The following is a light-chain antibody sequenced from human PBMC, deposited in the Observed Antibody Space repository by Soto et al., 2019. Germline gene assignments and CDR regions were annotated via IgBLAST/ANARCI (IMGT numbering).Light chain of an antibody. Sequence: EIMLTQSLATLSVSPCERGTLSCRASQSVGSNLAWYQQKPGQTPRLLIYGASTRATGILARFSGSGSGTYFTLTISSLQSEDFALYYCQQYNDWPITFGQGTRLEIK. CDR3: QQYNDWPIT. CDR1: QSVGSN. V-gene: IGKV3-15*01. CDR2: GAS. J-gene: IGKJ5*01.